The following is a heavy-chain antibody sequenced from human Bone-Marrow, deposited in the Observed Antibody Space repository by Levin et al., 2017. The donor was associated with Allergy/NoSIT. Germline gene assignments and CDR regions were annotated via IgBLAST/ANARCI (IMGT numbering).Heavy chain of an antibody. CDR3: ARVDKNSSGWYVDY. D-gene: IGHD6-19*01. J-gene: IGHJ4*02. CDR2: ISAYNGNT. Sequence: PWASVKVSCKASGYTFTSYGISWVRQAPGQGLEWMGWISAYNGNTNYAQKLQGRVTMTTDTSTSTAYMELRSLRSDDTAVYYCARVDKNSSGWYVDYWGQGTLVTVSS. V-gene: IGHV1-18*01. CDR1: GYTFTSYG.